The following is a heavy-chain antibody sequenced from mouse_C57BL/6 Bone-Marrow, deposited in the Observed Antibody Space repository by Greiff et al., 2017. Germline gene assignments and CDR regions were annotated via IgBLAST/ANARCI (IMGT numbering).Heavy chain of an antibody. D-gene: IGHD2-4*01. CDR1: GFSLTSYG. CDR2: LWSGGST. J-gene: IGHJ3*01. CDR3: AREGYYDYDATY. Sequence: QVQLQQSGPGLVQPSQSLSITCTVSGFSLTSYGVHWVRQSPGQGLEWLGVLWSGGSTDYNAAFISRLGISKDNSKSQVFFKMNSLQADDTAIYYCAREGYYDYDATYWGQGTLVTVSA. V-gene: IGHV2-2*01.